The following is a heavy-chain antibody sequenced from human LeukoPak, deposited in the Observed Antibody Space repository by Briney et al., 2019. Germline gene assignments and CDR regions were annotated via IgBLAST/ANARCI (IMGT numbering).Heavy chain of an antibody. CDR3: ARSRSGWYGYYFDY. V-gene: IGHV4-34*01. J-gene: IGHJ4*02. Sequence: KPSETLSLTCAVYGGSFSGYYWSWIRQPPGKGLEWIGEINHSGSTNYNPSLKSRVTISVDTSKNQFSLKLSSVTAADTAVYYCARSRSGWYGYYFDYWGQGTLVTVSS. D-gene: IGHD6-19*01. CDR1: GGSFSGYY. CDR2: INHSGST.